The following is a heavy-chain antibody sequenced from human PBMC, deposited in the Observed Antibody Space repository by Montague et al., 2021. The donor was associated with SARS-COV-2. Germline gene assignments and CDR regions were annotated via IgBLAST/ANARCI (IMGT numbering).Heavy chain of an antibody. CDR2: INHSGST. Sequence: SETLSLTCAVYGGSGSGDYWSWIRQPPGKGLEWIGEINHSGSTNYNPSLKSRVTISVDTSKNQFSLKLSSVTAADTAVYYCARGYQLRFLEWSSRQSTFDYWGQGTLVTVSS. CDR1: GGSGSGDY. J-gene: IGHJ4*02. V-gene: IGHV4-34*01. D-gene: IGHD3-3*01. CDR3: ARGYQLRFLEWSSRQSTFDY.